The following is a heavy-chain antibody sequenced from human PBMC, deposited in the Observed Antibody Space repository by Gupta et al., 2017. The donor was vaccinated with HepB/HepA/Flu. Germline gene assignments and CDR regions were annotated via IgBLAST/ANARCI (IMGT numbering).Heavy chain of an antibody. CDR1: GFTFPNAW. D-gene: IGHD1-26*01. Sequence: EVQLVESGGGLVKPGGSLRLSCAASGFTFPNAWMSWVRQAPGKGLEWVGRIRSNTDEGAADYDEPVKDRCSITKDDSSLTVYLQSNSLKTEATAVDYWATGRVQWQLLRDSWGQGTRVTVSS. J-gene: IGHJ4*02. CDR3: ATGRVQWQLLRDS. CDR2: IRSNTDEGAA. V-gene: IGHV3-15*01.